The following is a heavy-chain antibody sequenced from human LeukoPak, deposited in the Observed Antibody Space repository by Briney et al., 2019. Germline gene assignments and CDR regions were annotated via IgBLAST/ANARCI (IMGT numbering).Heavy chain of an antibody. V-gene: IGHV3-9*01. J-gene: IGHJ4*02. CDR1: GFTFDDYA. Sequence: GGSLRLSCAASGFTFDDYAMHWVRQAPGKGLEWVSGISWNSGSIGYADSVKGRFTISRDNAKNTLFLQMNSLGVDDTAVYYCATQSGAAAAYWGQGTLVTVSS. D-gene: IGHD6-13*01. CDR2: ISWNSGSI. CDR3: ATQSGAAAAY.